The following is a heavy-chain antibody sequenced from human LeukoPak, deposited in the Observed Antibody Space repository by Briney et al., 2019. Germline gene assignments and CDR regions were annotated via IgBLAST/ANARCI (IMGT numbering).Heavy chain of an antibody. CDR2: MSGSGDNT. V-gene: IGHV3-23*01. J-gene: IGHJ4*02. D-gene: IGHD3-22*01. Sequence: GGSLRLSCAASGFTFSSYAMSGVRQARGKGLEWVSGMSGSGDNTYYADSVKGRFTISRNNSKNTLYVQVNSLGTEDTAAYYCAKGSYYDSSGSFYFDYWGQGTLVTVSS. CDR1: GFTFSSYA. CDR3: AKGSYYDSSGSFYFDY.